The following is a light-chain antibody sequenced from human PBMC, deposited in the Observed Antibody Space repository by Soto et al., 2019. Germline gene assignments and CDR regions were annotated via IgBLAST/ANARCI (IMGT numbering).Light chain of an antibody. CDR2: EVS. Sequence: QSVLTQPPSASGSPGQPVTISCTGTSSDVGGYNYVSWYQQHPGKAPKLMISEVSKRPSGVPDRFSGSKSGNTASLTVSGLQAEDEADYYCSSFAGNNNLVFGGGTKVTVL. J-gene: IGLJ2*01. CDR3: SSFAGNNNLV. CDR1: SSDVGGYNY. V-gene: IGLV2-8*01.